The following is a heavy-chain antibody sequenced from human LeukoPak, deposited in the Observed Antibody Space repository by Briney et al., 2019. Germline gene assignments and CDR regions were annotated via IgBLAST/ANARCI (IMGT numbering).Heavy chain of an antibody. CDR2: TYYRSKWYN. J-gene: IGHJ4*02. D-gene: IGHD3-10*01. CDR3: ARAGWYYYGSGSYWAPFDY. CDR1: GDSVSSNSAV. V-gene: IGHV6-1*01. Sequence: ASQTLSLTCAISGDSVSSNSAVWNWIRQSPSRGLEWLGRTYYRSKWYNDYAVSVKSRITINPDTSKNQFSLQLNSATPEDTAVYYCARAGWYYYGSGSYWAPFDYWGQGTLVTVSS.